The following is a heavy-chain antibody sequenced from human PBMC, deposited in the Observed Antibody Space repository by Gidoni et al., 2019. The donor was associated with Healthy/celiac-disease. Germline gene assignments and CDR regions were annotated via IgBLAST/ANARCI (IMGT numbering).Heavy chain of an antibody. CDR2: ISYDGSNK. V-gene: IGHV3-30*18. J-gene: IGHJ4*02. D-gene: IGHD2-21*02. CDR1: GFPFSSYG. CDR3: AKDRAPYCGGDCWPPDY. Sequence: QVQLVECGGGGVQPGRSLSRSCAASGFPFSSYGMHWVREAPGQGLGWVAVISYDGSNKYYADSVKGRFTISRDNSKNTLYLQMNSLRAEDTAVYYCAKDRAPYCGGDCWPPDYWGQGTLVTVSS.